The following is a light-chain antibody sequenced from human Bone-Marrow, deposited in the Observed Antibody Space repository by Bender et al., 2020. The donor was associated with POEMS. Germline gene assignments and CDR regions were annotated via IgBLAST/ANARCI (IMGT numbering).Light chain of an antibody. V-gene: IGLV6-57*02. CDR1: GGSIASNY. Sequence: NFILTQPHSVSDSPGKTVTISCTGSGGSIASNYVQWYQQRPGSAPIIVIFEDNQRPFSVSARCFSSTDSSSNAASLTTAGLKTEDEADYYCQSYASNKLLFGGGTKLTVL. CDR2: EDN. J-gene: IGLJ2*01. CDR3: QSYASNKLL.